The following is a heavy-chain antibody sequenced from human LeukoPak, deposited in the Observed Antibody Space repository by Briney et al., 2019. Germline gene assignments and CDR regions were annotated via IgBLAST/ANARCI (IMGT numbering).Heavy chain of an antibody. CDR2: IYPGDSDT. CDR3: ARRSLGLDAFDI. J-gene: IGHJ3*02. Sequence: GASLQISCKCSGSIFTNYWIGWGRPLPGKGLEWMGIIYPGDSDTRYSPSFQGQVTISADKSITTAYLQWSSLKASDTAMYYCARRSLGLDAFDIWGQGTMVTVSS. V-gene: IGHV5-51*01. CDR1: GSIFTNYW.